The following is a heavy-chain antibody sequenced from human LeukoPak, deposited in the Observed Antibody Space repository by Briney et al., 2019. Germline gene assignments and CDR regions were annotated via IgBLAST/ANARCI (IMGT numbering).Heavy chain of an antibody. CDR1: GFTFSPFN. CDR3: ARAYYDFWAFDI. Sequence: SGGSLRLSCAASGFTFSPFNMYWVRQAPGKGLEWVSVIYSGGNTYYADSVKGRFTISRDTSKNTLYLQMNSLRAEDTAVYYCARAYYDFWAFDIWGQGTMVTVSS. CDR2: IYSGGNT. V-gene: IGHV3-53*01. D-gene: IGHD3-3*01. J-gene: IGHJ3*02.